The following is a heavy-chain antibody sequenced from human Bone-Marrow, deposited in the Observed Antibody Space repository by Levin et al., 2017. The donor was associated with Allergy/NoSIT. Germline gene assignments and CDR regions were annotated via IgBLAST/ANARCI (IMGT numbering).Heavy chain of an antibody. Sequence: ASVKVSCKASGYPFSDYYIHWVRQAPGQGLEWMGWINPHNGGTKYVEKFQGRVTMTRDTSISTAYMELTGLTSDDTAMYYCARDGGCSGGTCYVAWFDPWGQGTLVTVSS. D-gene: IGHD2-15*01. J-gene: IGHJ5*02. CDR3: ARDGGCSGGTCYVAWFDP. V-gene: IGHV1-2*02. CDR1: GYPFSDYY. CDR2: INPHNGGT.